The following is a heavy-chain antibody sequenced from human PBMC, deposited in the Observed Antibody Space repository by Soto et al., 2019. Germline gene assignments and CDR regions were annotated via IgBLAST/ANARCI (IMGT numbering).Heavy chain of an antibody. CDR1: GYTFTSYA. CDR2: INAGNGNT. Sequence: ASVKVSCKASGYTFTSYAMHWVRQAPGQRLEWMGWINAGNGNTKYSQKFQGRVTITRDTSASTAYMELSSLRSEDTAVYYCAACYGSGSYDYYYYGMDVWGQGTTVTVSS. V-gene: IGHV1-3*01. D-gene: IGHD3-10*01. CDR3: AACYGSGSYDYYYYGMDV. J-gene: IGHJ6*02.